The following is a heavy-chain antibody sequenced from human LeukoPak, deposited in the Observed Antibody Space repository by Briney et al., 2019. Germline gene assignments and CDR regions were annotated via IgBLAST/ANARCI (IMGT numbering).Heavy chain of an antibody. CDR2: ISAYNGDT. CDR3: ARSGLTLRLGTHSKPGGMDV. V-gene: IGHV1-18*01. CDR1: GYTFTSYG. Sequence: ASVKVSCKASGYTFTSYGISLVRQAPGQGLEWMGWISAYNGDTNYAQKLQGRVTMTTDTSTSTAYMELRSLRSDDTAVYYCARSGLTLRLGTHSKPGGMDVWGQGTTVTVSS. D-gene: IGHD3-16*01. J-gene: IGHJ6*02.